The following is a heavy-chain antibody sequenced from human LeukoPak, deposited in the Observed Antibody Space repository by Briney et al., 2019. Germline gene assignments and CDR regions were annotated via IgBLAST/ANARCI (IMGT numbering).Heavy chain of an antibody. J-gene: IGHJ5*02. V-gene: IGHV4-30-2*01. D-gene: IGHD2-2*01. Sequence: SQTLSLTCAVSGGSISSGGYSWSWIRQPPGKGLEWIGYIYHSGSTYYNPSLKSRVTISVDRYKNQFSLKLSSVTAADTAVYYCARAYCSSTSCYPWFDPWGQGTLVTVSS. CDR1: GGSISSGGYS. CDR3: ARAYCSSTSCYPWFDP. CDR2: IYHSGST.